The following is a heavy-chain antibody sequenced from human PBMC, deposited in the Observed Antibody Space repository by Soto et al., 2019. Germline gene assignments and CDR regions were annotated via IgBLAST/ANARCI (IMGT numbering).Heavy chain of an antibody. V-gene: IGHV3-15*01. CDR3: ATYSNSGPFNY. J-gene: IGHJ4*02. CDR1: GFTFSNVW. D-gene: IGHD6-6*01. CDR2: IKSKTDGGTA. Sequence: GGSLRLSCAASGFTFSNVWMSWVRQAPGKGLEWVGRIKSKTDGGTADYAASVKGRFAISRDDSINTLYLQMDSLETEDTAVYYCATYSNSGPFNYWGQGTPVTVSS.